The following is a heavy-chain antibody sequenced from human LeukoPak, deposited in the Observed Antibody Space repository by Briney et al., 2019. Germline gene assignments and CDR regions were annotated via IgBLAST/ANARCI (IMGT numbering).Heavy chain of an antibody. CDR2: INHSGST. CDR1: GGSFSDYY. D-gene: IGHD6-19*01. J-gene: IGHJ4*02. V-gene: IGHV4-34*01. CDR3: AREAAVAKRGDYFDY. Sequence: SETLSLTCAVYGGSFSDYYWNWIRQPPGKGQEWIGEINHSGSTSYHSSLKSRVTISVKTSKNQFSLKLSSVTAADTAVYYCAREAAVAKRGDYFDYWGQGTLVTVSS.